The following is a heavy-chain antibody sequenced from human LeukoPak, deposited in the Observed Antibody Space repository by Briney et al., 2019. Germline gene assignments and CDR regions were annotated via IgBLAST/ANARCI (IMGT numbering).Heavy chain of an antibody. CDR3: TWDSSGYYTFHY. Sequence: GGSLRLSCAASGFTFSSYAMHWVRQAPGRGLEWVAVISYDGSNKYYADSVKGRFTISRDNSKNTLFLQMNSLKTEDTAVYYCTWDSSGYYTFHYWGRGTLVTVSS. D-gene: IGHD3-22*01. V-gene: IGHV3-30*04. J-gene: IGHJ4*02. CDR2: ISYDGSNK. CDR1: GFTFSSYA.